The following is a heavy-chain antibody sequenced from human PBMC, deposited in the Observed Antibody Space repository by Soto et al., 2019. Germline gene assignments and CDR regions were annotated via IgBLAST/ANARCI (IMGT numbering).Heavy chain of an antibody. CDR2: IYYSGST. D-gene: IGHD2-15*01. V-gene: IGHV4-59*01. Sequence: NPSETLSLTCTVSGGSISSYYWSWIRQPPGKGLEWIGYIYYSGSTNYNPSLKSRVTISVDTSKNQFSLKLSSVTAADTAVYYCARVGYCSGGSCYFSYYYGMDVWGQGTTVTVYS. CDR3: ARVGYCSGGSCYFSYYYGMDV. J-gene: IGHJ6*02. CDR1: GGSISSYY.